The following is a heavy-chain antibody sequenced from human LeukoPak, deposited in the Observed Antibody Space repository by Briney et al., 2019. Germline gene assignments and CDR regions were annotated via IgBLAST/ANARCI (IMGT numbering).Heavy chain of an antibody. V-gene: IGHV4-34*01. J-gene: IGHJ4*02. CDR3: ARGGGYYDYVWGSYRHLDY. CDR2: INHSGST. CDR1: GFTFSSYS. Sequence: PGGSLRLSCAASGFTFSSYSMNWVRQAPGKGLEWIGEINHSGSTNYNPSLKSRVTISVDTSKNQFSLKLSSVTAADTAVYYCARGGGYYDYVWGSYRHLDYWGQGTLVTVSS. D-gene: IGHD3-16*02.